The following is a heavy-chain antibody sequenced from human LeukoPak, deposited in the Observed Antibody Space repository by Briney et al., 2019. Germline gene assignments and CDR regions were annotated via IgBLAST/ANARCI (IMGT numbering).Heavy chain of an antibody. V-gene: IGHV6-1*01. J-gene: IGHJ4*02. CDR3: ARARYSGSYVHFDY. CDR2: TYYRSKWFN. CDR1: GDSVSSNSAT. Sequence: SQTLSLTCAISGDSVSSNSATWNWIRQSPSRGLEWLGRTYYRSKWFNDYAVSVKSRITINPDTSKNQFSLQLNSVTPEDTAVYYCARARYSGSYVHFDYWGQGTLVTVSS. D-gene: IGHD1-26*01.